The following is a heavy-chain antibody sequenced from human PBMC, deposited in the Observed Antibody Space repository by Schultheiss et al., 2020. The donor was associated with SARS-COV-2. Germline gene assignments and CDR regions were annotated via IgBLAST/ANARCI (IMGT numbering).Heavy chain of an antibody. J-gene: IGHJ6*02. Sequence: SETLSLTCTVSGGSISSYYWSWIRQHPGKGLEWIGYIYYSGSTNYNPSLKSRVTISVDTSKNQFSLKLSSVTAADTAVYYCARDLRRRVAGTGVGYYYYGMDVWGQGTTVTVSS. D-gene: IGHD6-19*01. V-gene: IGHV4-59*12. CDR2: IYYSGST. CDR1: GGSISSYY. CDR3: ARDLRRRVAGTGVGYYYYGMDV.